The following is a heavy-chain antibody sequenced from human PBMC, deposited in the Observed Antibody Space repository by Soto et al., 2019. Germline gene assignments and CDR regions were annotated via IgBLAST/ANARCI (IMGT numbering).Heavy chain of an antibody. CDR3: AREGPDTAMAQRGPYYYGSGSDPVWGMDV. D-gene: IGHD3-10*01. Sequence: EVQLVESGGGLVQPGGSLRLSCAASGFTFSSYSMNWVRQAPGKGLEWVSYISSSSSTIYYADSVKGRFTISRDNAKNSLYLQMNSLRDEDTAVYYCAREGPDTAMAQRGPYYYGSGSDPVWGMDVWGQGTTVTVSS. CDR2: ISSSSSTI. J-gene: IGHJ6*02. CDR1: GFTFSSYS. V-gene: IGHV3-48*02.